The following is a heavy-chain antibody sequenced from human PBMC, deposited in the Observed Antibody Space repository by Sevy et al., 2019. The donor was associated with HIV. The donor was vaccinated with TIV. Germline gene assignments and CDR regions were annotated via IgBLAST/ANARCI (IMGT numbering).Heavy chain of an antibody. J-gene: IGHJ3*02. CDR3: AREVDVPTDSDAFDI. CDR1: GDSISSVNYF. CDR2: IYYTGRT. D-gene: IGHD4-4*01. V-gene: IGHV4-31*03. Sequence: SETLSLTCTVFGDSISSVNYFWSWIRQHPGKGLEWVGYIYYTGRTFYNPSLESRVKISRDTSRNQFSLNLSSVTAADTAVYYCAREVDVPTDSDAFDIWGQGTMVTVSS.